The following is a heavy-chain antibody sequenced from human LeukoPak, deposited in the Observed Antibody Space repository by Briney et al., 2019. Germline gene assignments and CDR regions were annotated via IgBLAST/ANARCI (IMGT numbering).Heavy chain of an antibody. CDR2: ISWNSGSI. V-gene: IGHV3-9*01. CDR3: AKDGSEPTYYDFRYFDY. J-gene: IGHJ4*02. D-gene: IGHD3-3*01. Sequence: GGSLRLSCAASGFTIDDYAMHWVRQAPGKGLEWVSGISWNSGSIGYADPVKGRFTISRDNAKNSLYLQMNSLRAEDTALYYCAKDGSEPTYYDFRYFDYWGQGTLVTVSS. CDR1: GFTIDDYA.